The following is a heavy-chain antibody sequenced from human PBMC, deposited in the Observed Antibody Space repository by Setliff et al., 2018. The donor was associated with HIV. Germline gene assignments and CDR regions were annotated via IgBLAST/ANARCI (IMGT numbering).Heavy chain of an antibody. CDR3: VRDDSNGPNSLDP. CDR2: ISDDGSAK. D-gene: IGHD2-8*01. CDR1: GFTFSNSG. Sequence: GGSLRLSCAASGFTFSNSGMHWVRQAPGKGPECVAVISDDGSAKYYGDSVKGRFTISRDNSKDTLYLDLNSLRSEDTAVYYCVRDDSNGPNSLDPWGQGTLVTVSS. V-gene: IGHV3-30*19. J-gene: IGHJ5*02.